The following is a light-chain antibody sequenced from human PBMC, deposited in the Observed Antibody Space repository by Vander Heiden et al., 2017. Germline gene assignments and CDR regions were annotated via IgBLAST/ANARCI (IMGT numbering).Light chain of an antibody. J-gene: IGKJ1*01. CDR1: QSISSY. CDR3: QQSDSTRQT. Sequence: DIQMTQSPSSLSASVGDRVTITCRASQSISSYLNWYQQKPGKAPKLLIYAASSLQSGVPSRFSGSGSGTDFTLTISILQPEDFATYYCQQSDSTRQTFGQGTKVEIK. CDR2: AAS. V-gene: IGKV1-39*01.